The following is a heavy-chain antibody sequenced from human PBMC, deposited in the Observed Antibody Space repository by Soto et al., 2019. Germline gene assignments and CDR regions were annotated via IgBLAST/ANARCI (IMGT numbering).Heavy chain of an antibody. CDR2: IIPILGIA. V-gene: IGHV1-69*04. CDR1: GGTFSSYT. Sequence: SVKVSYKASGGTFSSYTISWVRQAPGQGLEWMGRIIPILGIANYAQKFQGRVTITADKSTSTAYMELSSLRSEDTAVYYCARDVVVVAASAPPYYYYYYMDVWGKGTTVTVSS. D-gene: IGHD2-15*01. J-gene: IGHJ6*03. CDR3: ARDVVVVAASAPPYYYYYYMDV.